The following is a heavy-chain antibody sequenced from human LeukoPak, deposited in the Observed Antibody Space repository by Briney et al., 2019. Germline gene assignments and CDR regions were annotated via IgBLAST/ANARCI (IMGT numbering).Heavy chain of an antibody. CDR1: GYTFTSYG. D-gene: IGHD3-3*01. V-gene: IGHV1-18*01. J-gene: IGHJ4*02. CDR3: ARGYDFWSGYGYYFDY. CDR2: ISAYNGNT. Sequence: GASVKVSCKASGYTFTSYGISWVRQAPGQGLEWMGWISAYNGNTNYAQKFQGRVTMTRNTSISTAYMELSSLRSEDTAVYYCARGYDFWSGYGYYFDYWGQGTLVTVSS.